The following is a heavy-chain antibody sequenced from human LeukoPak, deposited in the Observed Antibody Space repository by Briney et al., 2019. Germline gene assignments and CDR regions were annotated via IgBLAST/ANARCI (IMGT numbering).Heavy chain of an antibody. CDR3: ARRAGDYSHPYDY. CDR1: GFTVSSNS. CDR2: IYTTGNT. V-gene: IGHV3-53*01. D-gene: IGHD3-22*01. J-gene: IGHJ4*02. Sequence: GGSLRLSCTVSGFTVSSNSMSWVRQAPGKGLEWVSFIYTTGNTHNSDSVKGRFTISRDSSKNTLYLQMNSLRAADTAVYYCARRAGDYSHPYDYWGQGTLVTVSS.